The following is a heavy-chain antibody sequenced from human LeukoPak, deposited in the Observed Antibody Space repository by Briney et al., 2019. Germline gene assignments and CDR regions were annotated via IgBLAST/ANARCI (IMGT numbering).Heavy chain of an antibody. CDR1: GFTFSSYS. V-gene: IGHV3-21*01. CDR3: ATYSNSADYFEY. Sequence: PGGSLRLSCAASGFTFSSYSMNWVRQAPGKGLEWVSSISSSSTYIYYADSVKGRFTISRDNAKNSLFLQMNSLRAEDTAVYYCATYSNSADYFEYWGQGTLVSVSS. CDR2: ISSSSTYI. D-gene: IGHD6-6*01. J-gene: IGHJ4*02.